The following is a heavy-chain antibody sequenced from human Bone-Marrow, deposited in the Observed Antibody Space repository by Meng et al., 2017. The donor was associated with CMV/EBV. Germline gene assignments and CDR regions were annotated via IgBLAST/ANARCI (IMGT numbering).Heavy chain of an antibody. V-gene: IGHV3-20*04. J-gene: IGHJ4*02. D-gene: IGHD3-3*01. Sequence: GESLKISCAASGFTFDDYGMSWVRQAPGKGLEWVSGINWNGGSTGYADSVKGRFTISRDNAKNSLYLQMNSLRAEDTAVYYCAKRGFGVVTPDYWGQGTLVTVSS. CDR2: INWNGGST. CDR3: AKRGFGVVTPDY. CDR1: GFTFDDYG.